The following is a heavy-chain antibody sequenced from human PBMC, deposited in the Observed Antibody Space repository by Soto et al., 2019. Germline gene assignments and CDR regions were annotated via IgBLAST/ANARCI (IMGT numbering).Heavy chain of an antibody. Sequence: QVQLVQSGAEVKKPGSSVKVSCKASGGTFSSYAISWVRQAPGQGLEWMGGIIPIFGTANYAQKFQGRVTLTADKSKRTTYMGPGRLRFGGTAGEYCAARPSKKAWPTAGGGDWGQGTLVTVSS. CDR2: IIPIFGTA. D-gene: IGHD6-13*01. J-gene: IGHJ4*02. V-gene: IGHV1-69*14. CDR1: GGTFSSYA. CDR3: AARPSKKAWPTAGGGD.